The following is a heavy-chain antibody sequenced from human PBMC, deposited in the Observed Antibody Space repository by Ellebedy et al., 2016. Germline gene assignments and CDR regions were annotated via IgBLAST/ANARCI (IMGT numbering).Heavy chain of an antibody. CDR1: GGSFSGYY. CDR3: ASGGYSYGLRFDY. CDR2: IYYSGST. Sequence: SETLSLXXAVYGGSFSGYYWSWIRQPPGKGLEWIGYIYYSGSTNYNPSLKSRVTISVDTSKNQFSLKLSSVTAADTAVYYCASGGYSYGLRFDYWGQGTLVTVSS. J-gene: IGHJ4*02. D-gene: IGHD5-18*01. V-gene: IGHV4-59*01.